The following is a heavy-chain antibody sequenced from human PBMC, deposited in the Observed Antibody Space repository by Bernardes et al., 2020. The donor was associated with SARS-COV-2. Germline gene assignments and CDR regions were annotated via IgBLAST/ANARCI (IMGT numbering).Heavy chain of an antibody. CDR1: GFTFSSYS. CDR3: AKDLFWWSAADF. CDR2: SSGGDGGT. J-gene: IGHJ4*02. D-gene: IGHD2-21*01. V-gene: IGHV3-23*01. Sequence: GSLRLSCAASGFTFSSYSMNWVRQAPGKGLEWVSSSGGDGGTHYADSVRGRFTISRDTSKNTLFLQMNSLRAEDTAVYYCAKDLFWWSAADFWGQGTLVTVSS.